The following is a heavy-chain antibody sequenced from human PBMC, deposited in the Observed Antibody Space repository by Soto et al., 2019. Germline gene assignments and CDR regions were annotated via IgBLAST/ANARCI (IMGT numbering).Heavy chain of an antibody. CDR2: IYYSGST. J-gene: IGHJ6*02. CDR1: GGSISSSSYY. Sequence: PSETLALTCTVSGGSISSSSYYWGWIRQPPGKGLEWIGSIYYSGSTYYNPSLKSRVTISVDTSKNQFSLKLSSVTAADTAVYYCASQRGYSYGYVYYYYGRDVWGQGTTATV. CDR3: ASQRGYSYGYVYYYYGRDV. D-gene: IGHD5-18*01. V-gene: IGHV4-39*01.